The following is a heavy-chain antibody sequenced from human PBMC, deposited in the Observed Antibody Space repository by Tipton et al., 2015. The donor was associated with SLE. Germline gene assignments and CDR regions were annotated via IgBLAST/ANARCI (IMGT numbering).Heavy chain of an antibody. V-gene: IGHV3-53*05. J-gene: IGHJ2*01. CDR1: GFTVSSNY. D-gene: IGHD2-15*01. Sequence: SLRLSCAASGFTVSSNYMSWVRQAPGKGLEWVSVIYSGGSTYYADSVKGRITISRDNSKNTLYLQMNSLRAEDTAVYYCARVGYCSGGSCLYWYFDLWGRGTLVTVSS. CDR3: ARVGYCSGGSCLYWYFDL. CDR2: IYSGGST.